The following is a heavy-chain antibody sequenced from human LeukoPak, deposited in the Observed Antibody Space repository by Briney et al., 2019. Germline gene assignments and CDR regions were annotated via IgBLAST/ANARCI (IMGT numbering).Heavy chain of an antibody. V-gene: IGHV1-2*02. J-gene: IGHJ6*03. Sequence: ASVKVSCKASGYTFTGYYMQWVRQAPGQGLEWMGWINPNSGGTKYAPKFQGRVTMTRDTSSSTAYMELSSLSSDDTAVYYCARDLLASEAYYYYYTDVWGKGTTVTVS. CDR1: GYTFTGYY. CDR3: ARDLLASEAYYYYYTDV. D-gene: IGHD3-10*01. CDR2: INPNSGGT.